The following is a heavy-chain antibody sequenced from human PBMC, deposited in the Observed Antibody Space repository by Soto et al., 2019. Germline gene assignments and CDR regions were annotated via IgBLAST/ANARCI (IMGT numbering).Heavy chain of an antibody. CDR3: ARDIVATISYYYYGMDV. CDR2: ISYDGSNK. D-gene: IGHD5-12*01. Sequence: GGSLRLSCAASGFTFSSYAMHWVRQAPGKGLEWVAVISYDGSNKDYADSVKGRFTISRDNSKNTLYLQMNSLRAEDTAVYYCARDIVATISYYYYGMDVWGQGTTVTVSS. CDR1: GFTFSSYA. J-gene: IGHJ6*02. V-gene: IGHV3-30*04.